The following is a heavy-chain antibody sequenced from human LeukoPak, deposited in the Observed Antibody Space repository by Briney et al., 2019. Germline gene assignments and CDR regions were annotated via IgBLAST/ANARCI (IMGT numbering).Heavy chain of an antibody. Sequence: PSETLSLTCAVYGGSFSGYYCSWIRHPPPKGLEWMGEINHSVSTNNNPSLKSRVTISVDTSKNQFSLKLSSVTAADTAVYYCEGVQGADDAFDIWGQGTMVTVSS. V-gene: IGHV4-34*01. CDR1: GGSFSGYY. CDR3: EGVQGADDAFDI. CDR2: INHSVST. J-gene: IGHJ3*02. D-gene: IGHD4/OR15-4a*01.